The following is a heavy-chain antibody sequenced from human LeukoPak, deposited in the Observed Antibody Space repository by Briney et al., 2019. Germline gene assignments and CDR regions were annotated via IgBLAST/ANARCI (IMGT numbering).Heavy chain of an antibody. J-gene: IGHJ4*02. Sequence: PGGSLILSCSASGFTFSSYVLSWVRQAPGMGLEWVSYISSSGTYIYYADSVKDRFTISRDNAKNSVYLQMNSLRAEDTAVYYCARRNGDSFDYWGQGTLVTVSS. V-gene: IGHV3-21*01. CDR2: ISSSGTYI. CDR3: ARRNGDSFDY. D-gene: IGHD5-24*01. CDR1: GFTFSSYV.